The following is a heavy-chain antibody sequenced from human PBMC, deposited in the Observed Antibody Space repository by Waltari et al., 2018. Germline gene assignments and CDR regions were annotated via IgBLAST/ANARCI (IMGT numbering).Heavy chain of an antibody. CDR3: ARDRDGYKKADL. D-gene: IGHD5-12*01. Sequence: VQLVESGGDLVQPGGSLRLSCAASGFTFSDFEMNWVRQAPGKGLEWLYYINSRGSTIYYADSVKGRFTVSRDNAKSSLYLQMNRLRVEDTAVYYCARDRDGYKKADLWGQGTLVTVSS. V-gene: IGHV3-48*03. CDR2: INSRGSTI. CDR1: GFTFSDFE. J-gene: IGHJ5*02.